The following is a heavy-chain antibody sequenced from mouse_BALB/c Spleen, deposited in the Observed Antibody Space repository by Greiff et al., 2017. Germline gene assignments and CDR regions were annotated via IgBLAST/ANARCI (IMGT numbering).Heavy chain of an antibody. CDR1: GYTFTSYT. Sequence: VKLQESGAELARPGASVKMSCKASGYTFTSYTMHWVKQRPGQGLEWIGYINPSSGYTNYNQKFKDKATLTADKSSSTAYMQLSSLTSEDSAVYYCAREDYYGSSSPYYFDYWGQGTTLTVSS. V-gene: IGHV1-4*01. J-gene: IGHJ2*01. CDR3: AREDYYGSSSPYYFDY. CDR2: INPSSGYT. D-gene: IGHD1-1*01.